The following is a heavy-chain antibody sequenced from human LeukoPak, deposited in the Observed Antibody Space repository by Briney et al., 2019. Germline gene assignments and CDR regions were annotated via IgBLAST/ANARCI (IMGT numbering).Heavy chain of an antibody. J-gene: IGHJ4*02. CDR3: AKDQLGYCSSTSCPIDY. CDR2: IRYDGSNK. CDR1: GFTFSSYG. V-gene: IGHV3-30*02. Sequence: GGSLRLSCAASGFTFSSYGMHWVRQALGKGLEWVAFIRYDGSNKYYADSVKGRFTISRDNSKNTLYLQMNSLRAEDTAVYYCAKDQLGYCSSTSCPIDYWGQGTLVTVSS. D-gene: IGHD2-2*01.